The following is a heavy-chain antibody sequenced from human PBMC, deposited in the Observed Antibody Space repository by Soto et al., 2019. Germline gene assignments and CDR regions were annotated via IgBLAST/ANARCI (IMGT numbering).Heavy chain of an antibody. CDR1: GVSFSDYS. V-gene: IGHV3-21*06. J-gene: IGHJ4*02. CDR2: ITGNSEYK. Sequence: GSLRLSCVVSGVSFSDYSMNWVRQAPGKGLEWVSLITGNSEYKYYAGSVKGRFTVSRDNAKNSLYLQMNSLTVEDTAVYYCARSGELLQTFDSWGQGTLVTVSS. CDR3: ARSGELLQTFDS. D-gene: IGHD1-26*01.